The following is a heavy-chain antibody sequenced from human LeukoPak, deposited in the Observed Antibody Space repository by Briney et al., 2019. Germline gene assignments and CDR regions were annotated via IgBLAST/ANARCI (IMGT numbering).Heavy chain of an antibody. Sequence: WASVKVSCKASGGTFSSYAISWVRQAPGQGLEWMGRIIPILGIANYAQKFQGRVTITADKSTSTAYMELSSLRSEDTAVYYCARGVYIAAAQYGYWGQGTLVTVSS. CDR1: GGTFSSYA. CDR2: IIPILGIA. D-gene: IGHD6-13*01. CDR3: ARGVYIAAAQYGY. V-gene: IGHV1-69*04. J-gene: IGHJ4*02.